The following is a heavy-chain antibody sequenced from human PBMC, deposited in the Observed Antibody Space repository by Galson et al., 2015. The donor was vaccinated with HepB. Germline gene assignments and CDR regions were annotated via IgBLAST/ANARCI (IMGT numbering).Heavy chain of an antibody. J-gene: IGHJ4*02. Sequence: SLRLSCAASGFTVSSNYMSWVRQAPGKGLEWVSVIYSGGSTYYADSVKGRFTISRDNSKNTLYLQMNSLRAEDTAVYYCARPHSSGWFDYWGQGTLVTVSS. V-gene: IGHV3-66*02. CDR3: ARPHSSGWFDY. CDR2: IYSGGST. CDR1: GFTVSSNY. D-gene: IGHD6-19*01.